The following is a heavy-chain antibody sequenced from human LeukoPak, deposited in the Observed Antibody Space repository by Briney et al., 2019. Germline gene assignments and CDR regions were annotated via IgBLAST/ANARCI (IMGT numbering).Heavy chain of an antibody. CDR3: ARAYTSLNGPY. CDR2: INPHSVGT. CDR1: GYTFTDYY. Sequence: ASVKVSCKASGYTFTDYYLHWVRQAPGQGLEWMGWINPHSVGTNYAQKFQGRVTMTRDTSIPTAYMELNRLRSDDTAVYYCARAYTSLNGPYWGQGILVTL. J-gene: IGHJ4*02. D-gene: IGHD3-16*01. V-gene: IGHV1-2*02.